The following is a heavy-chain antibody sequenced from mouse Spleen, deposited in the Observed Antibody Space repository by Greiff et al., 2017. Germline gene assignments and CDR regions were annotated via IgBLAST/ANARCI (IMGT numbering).Heavy chain of an antibody. V-gene: IGHV5-17*01. D-gene: IGHD2-14*01. CDR1: GFTFSDYG. J-gene: IGHJ3*01. CDR3: ATAYYRYDAFAY. Sequence: EVKLMESGGGLVKPGGSLKLSCAASGFTFSDYGMHWVRQAPEKGLEWVAYISSGSSTIYYADTVKGRFTISRDNAKNTLFLQMTSLRSEDTAMYYCATAYYRYDAFAYWGQGTLVTVSA. CDR2: ISSGSSTI.